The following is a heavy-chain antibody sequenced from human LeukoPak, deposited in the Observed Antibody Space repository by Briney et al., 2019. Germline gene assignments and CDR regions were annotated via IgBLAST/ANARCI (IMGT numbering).Heavy chain of an antibody. Sequence: PSQTLSLTCTVSGGSISSGDYYWSWIRQPPGKGLEWIGYIYYSGSTYYNPSLKSRVTISVDTSKNQFSLKLSSVTAADTAVYYCARGHVTIDAFDIWGRGTMVTVSS. CDR1: GGSISSGDYY. CDR3: ARGHVTIDAFDI. CDR2: IYYSGST. D-gene: IGHD3-9*01. V-gene: IGHV4-30-4*01. J-gene: IGHJ3*02.